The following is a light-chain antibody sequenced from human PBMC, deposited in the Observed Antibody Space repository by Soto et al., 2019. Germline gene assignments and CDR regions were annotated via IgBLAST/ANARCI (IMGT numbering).Light chain of an antibody. J-gene: IGKJ2*01. V-gene: IGKV1-8*01. CDR1: QGISSY. CDR3: QQYYSYPLT. Sequence: AIRMTQSPSSFSASTGDRVTITCRASQGISSYLAWYQQKPGKAPKLLIYAASTLQSGVPSRFSGSGSGTDFTLTFSCLQSEDFATYSCQQYYSYPLTFGQGTKLEIK. CDR2: AAS.